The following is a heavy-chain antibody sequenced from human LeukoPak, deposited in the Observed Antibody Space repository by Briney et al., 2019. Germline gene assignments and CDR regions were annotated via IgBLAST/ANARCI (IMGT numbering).Heavy chain of an antibody. V-gene: IGHV4-34*01. CDR3: ARHGRIAVAAPVEGAFDI. CDR2: INHSGST. D-gene: IGHD6-19*01. CDR1: GGSFSGYY. J-gene: IGHJ3*02. Sequence: KPSETLSLACAVYGGSFSGYYWSWIRQPPGKGLEWIGEINHSGSTNYNPSLRSRITISVDTSKDLFSLKLSSVTAADTAVYYCARHGRIAVAAPVEGAFDIWGQGTVVTVSS.